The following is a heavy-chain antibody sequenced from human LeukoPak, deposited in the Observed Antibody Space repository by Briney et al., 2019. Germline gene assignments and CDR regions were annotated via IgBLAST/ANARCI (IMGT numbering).Heavy chain of an antibody. CDR1: GFTFSDYY. CDR3: ARDGEGELLAFDY. V-gene: IGHV3-11*04. CDR2: ISSSGSTI. Sequence: NPGGSLRLSCAASGFTFSDYYMSRIRQAPGKGLEWVSYISSSGSTIYYADSVKGRFTISRDNAKNSLYLQMNSLRAEDTAVYYCARDGEGELLAFDYWGQGTLVTVSS. D-gene: IGHD1-26*01. J-gene: IGHJ4*02.